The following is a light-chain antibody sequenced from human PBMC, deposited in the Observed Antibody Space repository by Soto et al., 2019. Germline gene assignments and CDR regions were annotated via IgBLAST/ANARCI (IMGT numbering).Light chain of an antibody. CDR1: QSVGSN. J-gene: IGKJ2*01. Sequence: EIVLTHSPATLSVSPGERATLSCRASQSVGSNLAWYQQRPGQPPRLLIYDASTRATDIPARFSGGRSGTDFPLTISSLQSEEFAAYSCQQYNNWPYTCGQGTKLQLK. V-gene: IGKV3-15*01. CDR2: DAS. CDR3: QQYNNWPYT.